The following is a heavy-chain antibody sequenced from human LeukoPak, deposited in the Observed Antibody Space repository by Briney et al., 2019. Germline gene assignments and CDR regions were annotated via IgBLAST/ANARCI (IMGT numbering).Heavy chain of an antibody. V-gene: IGHV3-7*01. Sequence: GGSLILSCAASGFTFTNYWMSWVRQAPGKGLELVANIKQDRSEKYYVDSVKGRFTISRDNAKNSLYLQMNSLRAEDTAVYYCARLREIPVFGVVTKSTSYFDYWGQGTLVTVSS. J-gene: IGHJ4*02. CDR3: ARLREIPVFGVVTKSTSYFDY. CDR2: IKQDRSEK. D-gene: IGHD3-3*01. CDR1: GFTFTNYW.